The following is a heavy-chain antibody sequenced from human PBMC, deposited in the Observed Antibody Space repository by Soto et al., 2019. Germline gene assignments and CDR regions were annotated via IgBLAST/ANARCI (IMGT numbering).Heavy chain of an antibody. CDR1: GFTFRDYD. Sequence: QVQLVESGGGLVRPGGSLRLSCAASGFTFRDYDMSWIRQAPGKGLEWVSCISSSGTVTYYADSVKGRFTNSRDNAKNFPDVEMNSLRVEDTAVYYCARKGPRAARPNHWGQGTLVTVSS. V-gene: IGHV3-11*01. CDR3: ARKGPRAARPNH. CDR2: ISSSGTVT. D-gene: IGHD6-6*01. J-gene: IGHJ5*02.